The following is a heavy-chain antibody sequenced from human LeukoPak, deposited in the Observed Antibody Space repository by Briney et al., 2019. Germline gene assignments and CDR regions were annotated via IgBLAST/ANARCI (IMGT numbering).Heavy chain of an antibody. CDR1: GGTFSSYA. CDR2: IIPIFGTA. CDR3: VRVGDYSSTSCYQVDDY. D-gene: IGHD2-2*03. J-gene: IGHJ4*02. Sequence: ASVKVSCKASGGTFSSYAISWVRQAPGQGLEWMGGIIPIFGTANYAQKFQGRVTITTDESTSTAYMELSSLRSEDTAVYYCVRVGDYSSTSCYQVDDYWGQGTLVTVSS. V-gene: IGHV1-69*05.